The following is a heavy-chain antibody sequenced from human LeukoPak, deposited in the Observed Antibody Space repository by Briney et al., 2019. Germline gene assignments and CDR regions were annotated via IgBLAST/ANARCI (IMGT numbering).Heavy chain of an antibody. CDR3: ARQGPPYSSSTYYFDY. CDR1: GGSISSSSYY. Sequence: PSETLSLTCTVSGGSISSSSYYWGWIRQPPGKGLEWIGSIYYTGSTYYNPSLKSRVTISVDTSKNQFSLKLSSVTAADTAVYYCARQGPPYSSSTYYFDYWGQGTLVTVSS. CDR2: IYYTGST. V-gene: IGHV4-39*01. D-gene: IGHD6-13*01. J-gene: IGHJ4*02.